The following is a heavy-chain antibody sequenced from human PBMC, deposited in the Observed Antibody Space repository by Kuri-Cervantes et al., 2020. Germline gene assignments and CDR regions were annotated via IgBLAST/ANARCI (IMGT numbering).Heavy chain of an antibody. V-gene: IGHV3-33*01. J-gene: IGHJ6*03. CDR2: IWYDGSNK. CDR1: GFTFSSYG. Sequence: GESLKISCAASGFTFSSYGMHWVRQAPGKGLEWVAVIWYDGSNKYYAGSVKGRFTISRDNSKNTLYLQMNSLRAEDTAVYYCARDADHYYYYYYMDVWGKGTTVTVSS. CDR3: ARDADHYYYYYYMDV.